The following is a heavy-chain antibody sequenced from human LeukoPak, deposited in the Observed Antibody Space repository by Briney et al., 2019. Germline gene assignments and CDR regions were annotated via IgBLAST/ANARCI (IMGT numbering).Heavy chain of an antibody. J-gene: IGHJ4*02. CDR1: GFTFSGFW. D-gene: IGHD6-19*01. CDR2: IKKDGSEK. V-gene: IGHV3-7*04. Sequence: GGSLRLSCAASGFTFSGFWMSWVRQAPGKGLQWVANIKKDGSEKYYVDSVKGRFTISRDNAKNSVCLQMNSLRAEDTAVYYCAGGSGWLIDYWGQGTLVTVSS. CDR3: AGGSGWLIDY.